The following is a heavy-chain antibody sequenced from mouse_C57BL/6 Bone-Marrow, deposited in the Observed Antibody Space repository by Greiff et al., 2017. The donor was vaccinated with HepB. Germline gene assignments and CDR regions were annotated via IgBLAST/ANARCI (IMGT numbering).Heavy chain of an antibody. CDR3: ARGLRRYYYAMDY. CDR1: GYTFTSYW. D-gene: IGHD2-4*01. V-gene: IGHV1-52*01. Sequence: QVQLQQPGAELVRPGSSVKLSCKASGYTFTSYWMHWVKQRPIQGLEWIGNIDPSDSETHYNQKFKDKATLTVDKSSSTAYMQLGSLTSEDSAVYYCARGLRRYYYAMDYWGQGTSVTVSS. J-gene: IGHJ4*01. CDR2: IDPSDSET.